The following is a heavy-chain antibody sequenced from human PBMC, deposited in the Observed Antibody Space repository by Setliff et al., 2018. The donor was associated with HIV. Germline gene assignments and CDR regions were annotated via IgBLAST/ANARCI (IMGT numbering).Heavy chain of an antibody. Sequence: SETLSLTCTVSGVSIRTYYWSWVRQVPGKGLEWIGDTYYGGSTDYNKYNPSLKGRVTISVDIYRKQLSLNLRSVTAADTAVYYCARDFRYDTSGSLTGYGLDVWGQGTTVTVTS. CDR1: GVSIRTYY. CDR3: ARDFRYDTSGSLTGYGLDV. D-gene: IGHD3-22*01. J-gene: IGHJ6*02. V-gene: IGHV4-59*01. CDR2: TYYGGSTDYN.